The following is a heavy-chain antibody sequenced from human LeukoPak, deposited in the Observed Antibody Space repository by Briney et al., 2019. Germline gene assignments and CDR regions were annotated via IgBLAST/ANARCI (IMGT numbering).Heavy chain of an antibody. CDR2: IYHSGST. Sequence: PSQTLSLTCAVSGGSISSGGYSWSWIRQPPGKGLEWIGYIYHSGSTYYNPSLKSRVTISVDRSKNQFSLKLSSVTAADTAVYYCARALGSGSYKAPYAFDIWGQGTMVTVSS. V-gene: IGHV4-30-2*01. J-gene: IGHJ3*02. D-gene: IGHD3-10*01. CDR1: GGSISSGGYS. CDR3: ARALGSGSYKAPYAFDI.